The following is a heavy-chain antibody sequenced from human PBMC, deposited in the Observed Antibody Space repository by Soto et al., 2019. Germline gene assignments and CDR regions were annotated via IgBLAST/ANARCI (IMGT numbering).Heavy chain of an antibody. D-gene: IGHD2-2*01. J-gene: IGHJ1*01. Sequence: PGGSLRLSCAASGFTFSSYSMNWVRQAPGKGLEWVSSISSSSSYIYYADSVKGRFTISRDNAKNSLYLQMNSLRAEDTVVYYCARAGYCSSTSCCLGIDQHWGQGTLVTVSS. CDR3: ARAGYCSSTSCCLGIDQH. V-gene: IGHV3-21*01. CDR2: ISSSSSYI. CDR1: GFTFSSYS.